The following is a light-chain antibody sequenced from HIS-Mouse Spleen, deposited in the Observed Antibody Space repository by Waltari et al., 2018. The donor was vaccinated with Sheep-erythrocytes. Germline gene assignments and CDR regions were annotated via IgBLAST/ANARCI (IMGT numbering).Light chain of an antibody. J-gene: IGKJ1*01. CDR1: QGISSA. V-gene: IGKV1D-13*01. CDR3: QQFNNYPRT. CDR2: EAS. Sequence: AIQLSQSPSSLSAAVGDRVTITCRASQGISSALAWYQQKPGQAPKLLIYEASSLESGVPSRFSGSESGTDFTRTISSLQTEDCATYYCQQFNNYPRTFGQGTKVEIK.